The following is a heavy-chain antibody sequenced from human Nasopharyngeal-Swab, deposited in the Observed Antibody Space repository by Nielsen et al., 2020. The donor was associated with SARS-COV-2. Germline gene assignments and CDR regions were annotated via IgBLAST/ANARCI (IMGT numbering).Heavy chain of an antibody. CDR1: GFTFSDYY. J-gene: IGHJ3*02. CDR3: ARAGGGGYYGAFDI. CDR2: ISNSDSTI. D-gene: IGHD3-22*01. V-gene: IGHV3-11*01. Sequence: GESLKISCAASGFTFSDYYMSWIRQAPGKGLEWVSYISNSDSTIYYADSVKGRFTISRDNAKNSLYLQMNSLRAEDTAVYYCARAGGGGYYGAFDIWGQGTMVTVSS.